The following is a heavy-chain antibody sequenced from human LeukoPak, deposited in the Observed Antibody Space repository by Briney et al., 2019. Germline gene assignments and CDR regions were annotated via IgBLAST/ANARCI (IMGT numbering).Heavy chain of an antibody. CDR1: GGSISITSYY. V-gene: IGHV4-39*07. CDR2: MYSSGST. Sequence: SETLSLTCTVSGGSISITSYYWGWIRQPPGKGLEWIGSMYSSGSTYYNPSLRSRVTISVDTSKNQFSLKLSSVTAADTAVYYCARGDWSSGYPYFDYWGQGTLVTVSS. CDR3: ARGDWSSGYPYFDY. J-gene: IGHJ4*02. D-gene: IGHD3-22*01.